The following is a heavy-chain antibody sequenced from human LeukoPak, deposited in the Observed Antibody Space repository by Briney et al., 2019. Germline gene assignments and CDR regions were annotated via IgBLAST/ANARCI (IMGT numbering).Heavy chain of an antibody. CDR1: GGSISSYY. J-gene: IGHJ1*01. D-gene: IGHD2-15*01. V-gene: IGHV4-59*01. Sequence: KTSETLSLTCTVSGGSISSYYWSWIRQPPGKGLEWIGYIYYSGSTNYNPSLKSRATISVDTSKNQFSLKLSSVTAADTAVYYCARGPGRAYFQHWGQGTLVTVSS. CDR3: ARGPGRAYFQH. CDR2: IYYSGST.